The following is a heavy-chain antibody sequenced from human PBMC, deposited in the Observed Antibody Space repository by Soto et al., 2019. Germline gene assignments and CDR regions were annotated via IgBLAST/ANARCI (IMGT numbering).Heavy chain of an antibody. CDR2: IYYSGST. CDR1: GGSISSYY. CDR3: ARDRSRSSGWYGAFDI. J-gene: IGHJ3*02. Sequence: SETLSLTCTVSGGSISSYYWSWIRQPPGKGLEWIGYIYYSGSTNYNPSLKSRVTISVDTSKNQFSLKLSSVTAADTAVYYCARDRSRSSGWYGAFDIWGQGTMVTVSS. D-gene: IGHD6-19*01. V-gene: IGHV4-59*01.